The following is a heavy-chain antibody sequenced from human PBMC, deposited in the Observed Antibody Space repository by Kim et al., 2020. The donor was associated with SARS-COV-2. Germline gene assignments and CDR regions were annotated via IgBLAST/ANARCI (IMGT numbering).Heavy chain of an antibody. D-gene: IGHD3-16*01. CDR1: GFTFSSYA. V-gene: IGHV3-23*01. J-gene: IGHJ3*02. Sequence: GGSLRLSCAASGFTFSSYAMSWVRQAPGKGLEWVSAISGSGGSTYYADSVKGRFTISRDNSKNTLYLQMNSLRAEDTAVYYCANWDDYVWGSLDAFDIWGQGTMVTVSS. CDR2: ISGSGGST. CDR3: ANWDDYVWGSLDAFDI.